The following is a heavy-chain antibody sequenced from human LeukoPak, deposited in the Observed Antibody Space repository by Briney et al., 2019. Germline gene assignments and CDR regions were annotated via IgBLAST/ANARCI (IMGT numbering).Heavy chain of an antibody. CDR2: ISYDGSNK. CDR1: GGTFSSYG. V-gene: IGHV3-30*18. J-gene: IGHJ4*02. Sequence: SCKASGGTFSSYGMHWVRQAPGKGLEWVAVISYDGSNKYYADSVKGRFTISRDNSKNTLYLQMNSLRAEDTAVYYCAKDVGSSWYLDFDYWGQGTLVTVSS. D-gene: IGHD6-13*01. CDR3: AKDVGSSWYLDFDY.